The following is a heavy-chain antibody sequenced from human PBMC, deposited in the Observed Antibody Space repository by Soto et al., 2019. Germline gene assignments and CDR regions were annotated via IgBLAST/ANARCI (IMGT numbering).Heavy chain of an antibody. CDR1: GYTFTSYG. Sequence: ASVKVSCKASGYTFTSYGISWVRQAPGQGLEWMGWISVYNGNTNYVQKFQGRVTMTTDTSTSTAYMELRSLRSDDTAVYYCARTNYDILTGYSLSGGADFFDYWRQGPLVPVSS. CDR3: ARTNYDILTGYSLSGGADFFDY. V-gene: IGHV1-18*01. CDR2: ISVYNGNT. D-gene: IGHD3-9*01. J-gene: IGHJ4*02.